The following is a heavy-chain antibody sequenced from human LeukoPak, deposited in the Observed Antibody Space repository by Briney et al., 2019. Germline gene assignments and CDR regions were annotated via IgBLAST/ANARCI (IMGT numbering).Heavy chain of an antibody. CDR2: IIPIFGTA. J-gene: IGHJ6*03. V-gene: IGHV1-69*13. D-gene: IGHD5-18*01. Sequence: ASVKVSCKASGGTFSSYAISWVRQASGQGLEWMGGIIPIFGTANYAQKFQGRVTITADESTSTAYMELSSLRSEDTAVYYCARVPRGYSYGPPNYYYYYMDVWGKGTTVTISS. CDR1: GGTFSSYA. CDR3: ARVPRGYSYGPPNYYYYYMDV.